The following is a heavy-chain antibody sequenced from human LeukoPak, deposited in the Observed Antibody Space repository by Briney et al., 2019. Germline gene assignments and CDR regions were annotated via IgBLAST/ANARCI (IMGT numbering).Heavy chain of an antibody. V-gene: IGHV3-43*02. CDR3: AKGGYTYGGRLFDY. Sequence: GGSLRLSCAASGFTFSSYGMHWVRQAPGKGLEWVSFISGDGGATYYADSAKGRFTISRDNGRKSLYLQMDSLRTEDTALYYCAKGGYTYGGRLFDYWGQGTLVTVSS. CDR1: GFTFSSYG. J-gene: IGHJ4*02. D-gene: IGHD5-18*01. CDR2: ISGDGGAT.